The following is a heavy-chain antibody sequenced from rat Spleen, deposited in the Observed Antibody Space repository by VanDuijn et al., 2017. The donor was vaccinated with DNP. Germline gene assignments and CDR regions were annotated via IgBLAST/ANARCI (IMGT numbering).Heavy chain of an antibody. D-gene: IGHD1-12*01. CDR1: GFTFSDYY. V-gene: IGHV5-7*01. CDR3: ARHRTIMPYYYAMDA. CDR2: LSYNGGTP. J-gene: IGHJ4*01. Sequence: EVLLVESDGGLVQPGRSLKLSCAVSGFTFSDYYMAWVRQAPAKGLEWVATLSYNGGTPYYRDSVKGRFTIPRDNAQSTLYLPMDSLRSEDTATYYCARHRTIMPYYYAMDAWGQGASVTVSS.